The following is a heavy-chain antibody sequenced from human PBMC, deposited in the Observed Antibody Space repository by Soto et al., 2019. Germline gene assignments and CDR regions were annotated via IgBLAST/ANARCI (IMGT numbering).Heavy chain of an antibody. CDR1: GGIFSSNA. D-gene: IGHD5-18*01. Sequence: QVQLVQSGAEVKKPGSSVKVSCQASGGIFSSNAISWVRQAPGQGLEWMGGILPIFDTTHYAQEFQGRVTITADESTSTAYLELSSLESEDTDLYYCATGGRGYSSAPRFYFEYWGQGTLVTVSS. V-gene: IGHV1-69*01. J-gene: IGHJ4*02. CDR2: ILPIFDTT. CDR3: ATGGRGYSSAPRFYFEY.